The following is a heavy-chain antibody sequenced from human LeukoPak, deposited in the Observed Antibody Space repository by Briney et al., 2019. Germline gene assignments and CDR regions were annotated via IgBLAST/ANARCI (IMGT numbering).Heavy chain of an antibody. CDR2: INPNSGGT. J-gene: IGHJ4*02. Sequence: ASVKVSCKASGYTFSGYYMHWVRQAPGQGLEWMGWINPNSGGTYYAQKFQGRVTVTRDTSISTAYMELSRLRSDDTAVFYCARVAHNYDLLTGYYPYLDYFDFWGQGTLVTVSS. CDR3: ARVAHNYDLLTGYYPYLDYFDF. V-gene: IGHV1-2*02. CDR1: GYTFSGYY. D-gene: IGHD3-9*01.